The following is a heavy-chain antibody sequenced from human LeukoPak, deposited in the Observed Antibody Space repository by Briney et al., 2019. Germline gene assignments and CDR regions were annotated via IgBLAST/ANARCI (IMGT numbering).Heavy chain of an antibody. D-gene: IGHD3-3*01. CDR2: IYTSGST. Sequence: PSETLSLTCTVPGGYISSYYWSWIRQPAGKGLEWIGRIYTSGSTNYNPSLKSRVTMSVDTSKNQFSLKLSSVTAADTAVYYCARDDLFGDAFDIWGQGTMVTVSS. J-gene: IGHJ3*02. V-gene: IGHV4-4*07. CDR1: GGYISSYY. CDR3: ARDDLFGDAFDI.